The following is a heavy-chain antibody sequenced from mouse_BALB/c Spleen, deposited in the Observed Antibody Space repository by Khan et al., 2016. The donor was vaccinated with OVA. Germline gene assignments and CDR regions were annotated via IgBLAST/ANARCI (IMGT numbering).Heavy chain of an antibody. CDR2: INSDGST. CDR3: TRLVDY. D-gene: IGHD2-2*01. CDR1: GFSFSSYA. J-gene: IGHJ4*01. Sequence: VELVESGGGLVKPGGSLKLTCAASGFSFSSYAVSWIRQTPEKRQEWVASINSDGSTYYPDSVKGRFTITRDDARNILYLQMSSPGSEDTAMYYCTRLVDYWGQGTSVTVSS. V-gene: IGHV5-6-5*01.